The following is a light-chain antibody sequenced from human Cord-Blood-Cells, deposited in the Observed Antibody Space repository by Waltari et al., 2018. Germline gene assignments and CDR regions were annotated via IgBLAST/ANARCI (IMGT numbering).Light chain of an antibody. V-gene: IGLV2-14*01. J-gene: IGLJ2*01. CDR3: SSYTSSSTLV. Sequence: SALTQPAPVSGSPGQSITISCTGTSRDVGGYNYVSWYQQHPGKAPKLMIYDVSNRPSGVSNRFSGSKSGNTASLTISGLQAEDEADYYCSSYTSSSTLVFGGGTKLTVL. CDR2: DVS. CDR1: SRDVGGYNY.